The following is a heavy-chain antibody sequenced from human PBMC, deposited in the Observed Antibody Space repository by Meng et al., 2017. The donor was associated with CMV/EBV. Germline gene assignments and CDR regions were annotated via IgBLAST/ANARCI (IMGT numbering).Heavy chain of an antibody. V-gene: IGHV3-30-3*01. J-gene: IGHJ4*02. D-gene: IGHD6-6*01. CDR2: ISYDGSNK. CDR3: ARDGGQLPGGFDY. Sequence: GESLKISCSASGFTFSSYAMHWVRQAPGKGLEWVAVISYDGSNKYYADSVKGRFTISRGNSKNTLYLQMNSLRAEDTAVYYCARDGGQLPGGFDYWGQRTLVTVSS. CDR1: GFTFSSYA.